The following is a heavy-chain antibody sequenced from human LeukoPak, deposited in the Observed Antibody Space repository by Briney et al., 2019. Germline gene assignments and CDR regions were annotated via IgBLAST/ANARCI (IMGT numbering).Heavy chain of an antibody. CDR2: IKRDGSEK. V-gene: IGHV3-7*03. CDR1: GFTFRDYW. J-gene: IGHJ6*04. D-gene: IGHD2-2*01. CDR3: ARDQYELRSYYYGMDA. Sequence: GGSLRLSCAASGFTFRDYWMTWVRQAPGKGLEWVANIKRDGSEKYYVDSVRGQFIISRDNAKNSLYLQMNGLRVEDTAVYYCARDQYELRSYYYGMDAWGKGTTVSVSS.